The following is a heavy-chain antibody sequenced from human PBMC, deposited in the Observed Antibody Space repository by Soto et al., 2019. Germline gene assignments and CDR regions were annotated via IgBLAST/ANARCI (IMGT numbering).Heavy chain of an antibody. J-gene: IGHJ4*02. CDR1: GYSFTSYG. Sequence: ASVKVSCKASGYSFTSYGISWVRQAPGQGLEWMGWISTYTGNTKYAPKLQGRVTMTTDTSTTTAYMELRSLRSDDTAVYYCLWGSSEFDYWGQGTLVTVSS. V-gene: IGHV1-18*01. D-gene: IGHD3-16*01. CDR2: ISTYTGNT. CDR3: LWGSSEFDY.